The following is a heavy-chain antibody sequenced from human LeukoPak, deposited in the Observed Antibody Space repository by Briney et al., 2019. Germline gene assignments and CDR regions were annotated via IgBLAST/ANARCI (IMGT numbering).Heavy chain of an antibody. Sequence: ASVKVSCKASGYTFTGYYMHWVRQAPGQGLEWMGWINPNSGGTHYAQKFQGRVTMTRDTSINTAYMELSRLRSDDTAVYYCATGPYGSSWVPFDYWGQGSLVTVSS. CDR2: INPNSGGT. CDR3: ATGPYGSSWVPFDY. D-gene: IGHD6-13*01. J-gene: IGHJ4*02. V-gene: IGHV1-2*02. CDR1: GYTFTGYY.